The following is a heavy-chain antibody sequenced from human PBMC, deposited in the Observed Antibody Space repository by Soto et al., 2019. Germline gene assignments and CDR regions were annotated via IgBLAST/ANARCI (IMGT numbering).Heavy chain of an antibody. D-gene: IGHD3-16*01. CDR1: GLTVSHNY. CDR3: VRPRPSGENYGMDV. J-gene: IGHJ6*02. V-gene: IGHV3-53*01. Sequence: GGSLRLSCVASGLTVSHNYMAWVRQAPEMGLEWVSILYTEGTTYYADSVKGRFTIPRDSSKNTLFLQMDSLRAEDTAVYYCVRPRPSGENYGMDVWGQGTTVTVSS. CDR2: LYTEGTT.